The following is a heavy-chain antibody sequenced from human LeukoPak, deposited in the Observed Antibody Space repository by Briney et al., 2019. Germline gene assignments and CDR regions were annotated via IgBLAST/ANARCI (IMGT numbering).Heavy chain of an antibody. CDR1: GFTFSSYG. V-gene: IGHV3-30*02. D-gene: IGHD1-1*01. Sequence: GGSLRLSCAASGFTFSSYGMHWVRQAPGKGLEWVAFIRYDGSNKYCADSVKGRFTISRDNSKNTLYLRMNSLRAEDTAVYYCAKDLGGTTRDYFDYWGQGTLVTVSS. J-gene: IGHJ4*02. CDR2: IRYDGSNK. CDR3: AKDLGGTTRDYFDY.